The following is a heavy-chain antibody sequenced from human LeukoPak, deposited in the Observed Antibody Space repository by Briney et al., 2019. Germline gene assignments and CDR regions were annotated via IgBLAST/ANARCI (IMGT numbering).Heavy chain of an antibody. V-gene: IGHV4-34*01. CDR3: ARGRNYYDSSGYFDY. D-gene: IGHD3-22*01. J-gene: IGHJ4*02. Sequence: SETLSLTCAVYGGSFSGYYWSWIRQPPGKGLEWIGEINHSGSTNYNPSLKSRVTISVDTSKNQFSLKLSSVTAADTAVYYCARGRNYYDSSGYFDYWGQGNLVTVSS. CDR1: GGSFSGYY. CDR2: INHSGST.